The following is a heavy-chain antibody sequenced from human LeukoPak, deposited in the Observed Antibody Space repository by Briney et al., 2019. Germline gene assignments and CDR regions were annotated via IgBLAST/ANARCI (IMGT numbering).Heavy chain of an antibody. D-gene: IGHD2-2*01. CDR1: GGSISSGDYY. CDR2: IYYSGST. CDR3: ARGYAGYGIDV. V-gene: IGHV4-30-4*01. Sequence: SETLSLTCTVSGGSISSGDYYWSWICQPPGKGLEWIGYIYYSGSTYYNPSLKSRVTISVDTSKNQFSLKLSSVTATDTAVYYCARGYAGYGIDVWGQGTTVTVSS. J-gene: IGHJ6*02.